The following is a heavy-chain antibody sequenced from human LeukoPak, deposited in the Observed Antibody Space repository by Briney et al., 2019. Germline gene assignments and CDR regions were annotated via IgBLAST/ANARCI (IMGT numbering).Heavy chain of an antibody. CDR3: ATGGYGY. V-gene: IGHV3-74*01. J-gene: IGHJ4*02. Sequence: PGWGLRLSRVDSVLTGSGYWKQWVCQAPGEGLVWVSRINSDGSSTSYADSVKGRFTISRDNAKNTLYPQMNSLRAEDTAVYYCATGGYGYWGQGTLVTVSS. CDR1: VLTGSGYW. CDR2: INSDGSST. D-gene: IGHD5-12*01.